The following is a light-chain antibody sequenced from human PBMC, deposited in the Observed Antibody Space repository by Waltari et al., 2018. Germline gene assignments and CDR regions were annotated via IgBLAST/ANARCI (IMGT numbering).Light chain of an antibody. CDR3: AAWDDSLSGVV. Sequence: QSVLTQPPSASGTPGQRVTISCSGSSSNIGSHYVYWYQQLPGTAPKLLIYRNNQRPSGVPDRFSVHKSGTSASLASSGLRSEDEADYYCAAWDDSLSGVVFGGGTKLTVL. CDR2: RNN. V-gene: IGLV1-47*01. CDR1: SSNIGSHY. J-gene: IGLJ2*01.